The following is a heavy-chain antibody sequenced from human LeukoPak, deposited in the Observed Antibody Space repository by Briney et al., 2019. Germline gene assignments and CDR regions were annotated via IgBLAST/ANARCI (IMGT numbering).Heavy chain of an antibody. J-gene: IGHJ6*03. CDR1: GGSISSGSYY. CDR3: ARGGTYCSGGSCYGRVMDV. Sequence: PSQTLSLTCTVSGGSISSGSYYWSWIRQPAGKGLEWIGRIYTTGSTNYNPSLKSRVTISVDTSKNQFSLKLSSMTAADTAMYYCARGGTYCSGGSCYGRVMDVWGKGTTVTVSS. CDR2: IYTTGST. D-gene: IGHD2-15*01. V-gene: IGHV4-61*02.